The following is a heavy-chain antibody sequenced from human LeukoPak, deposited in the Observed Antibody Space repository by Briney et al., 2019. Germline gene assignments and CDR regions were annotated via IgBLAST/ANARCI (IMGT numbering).Heavy chain of an antibody. CDR2: ISSSGSPK. J-gene: IGHJ4*02. D-gene: IGHD3-22*01. Sequence: PGGSLRLSCAASGFTFSYFEMNWVRQAPGKGLELVSYISSSGSPKYYADSVKGRFTISRDNAKNSLYLQMNSLTAEDTAIYYCARGDPYTMIVVGHIDYWGQGTLVTVSS. CDR1: GFTFSYFE. V-gene: IGHV3-48*03. CDR3: ARGDPYTMIVVGHIDY.